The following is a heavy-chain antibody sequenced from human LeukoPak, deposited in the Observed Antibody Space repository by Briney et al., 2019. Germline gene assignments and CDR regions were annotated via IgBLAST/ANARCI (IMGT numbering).Heavy chain of an antibody. CDR2: IYYSRST. CDR3: ARGRIRYYYMDV. J-gene: IGHJ6*03. V-gene: IGHV4-59*08. CDR1: GGSVSSYY. Sequence: PSETLSLTCTVSGGSVSSYYWSWIRQPPGKGLEWIGYIYYSRSTNYNPSLKSRVTISVDTSKNQFSLKLSSVTAADTAVYYCARGRIRYYYMDVWGKGTTVTISS.